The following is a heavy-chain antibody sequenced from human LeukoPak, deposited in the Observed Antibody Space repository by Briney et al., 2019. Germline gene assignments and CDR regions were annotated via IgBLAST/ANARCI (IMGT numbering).Heavy chain of an antibody. D-gene: IGHD6-6*01. CDR2: INPNSGGT. CDR1: GYTLTGYY. J-gene: IGHJ4*02. Sequence: GASVKVSCKASGYTLTGYYMHWVRQAPGQGLEWMGWINPNSGGTNYAQKFQGRVTMTRDTSISTAYMELSRLRSDDTAVYYCARATIAARVIDYWGQGTLVTVSS. V-gene: IGHV1-2*02. CDR3: ARATIAARVIDY.